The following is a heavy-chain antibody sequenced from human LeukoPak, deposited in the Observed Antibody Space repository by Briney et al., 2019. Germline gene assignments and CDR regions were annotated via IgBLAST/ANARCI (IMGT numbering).Heavy chain of an antibody. Sequence: SQTLSLTCTVSGGSISSGDYYWSWIRQPPGKGLEWIGYIYYSGSTYYNPSLKSRVTISVDTSKNQFSLKLSSVTAADTAVYYCAGAVIAAAGTPFDYWGQGTLVTVSS. J-gene: IGHJ4*02. CDR1: GGSISSGDYY. CDR3: AGAVIAAAGTPFDY. CDR2: IYYSGST. V-gene: IGHV4-30-4*01. D-gene: IGHD6-13*01.